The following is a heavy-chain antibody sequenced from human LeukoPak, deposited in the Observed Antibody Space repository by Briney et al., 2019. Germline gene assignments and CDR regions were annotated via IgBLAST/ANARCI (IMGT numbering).Heavy chain of an antibody. J-gene: IGHJ6*02. CDR1: GYTFTSYY. CDR2: IIPIFGTA. D-gene: IGHD6-13*01. Sequence: ASVKVSCKASGYTFTSYYMHWVRQAPGQGLEWMGGIIPIFGTANYAQKFQGRVTITADESTSTAYMELSSLRSEDTAVYYCARDVRQQLVPRPYYYYYYGMDVWGQGTTVTVSS. CDR3: ARDVRQQLVPRPYYYYYYGMDV. V-gene: IGHV1-69*13.